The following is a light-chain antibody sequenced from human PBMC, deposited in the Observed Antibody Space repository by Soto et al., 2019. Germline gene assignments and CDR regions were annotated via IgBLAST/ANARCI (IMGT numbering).Light chain of an antibody. CDR3: QQRSNFGTT. Sequence: EIVLTQSPATLSLSPGERATLSCRASQSVSSYLAWYQQKPGQAPRLLIYDASNSATGIPARFSGSGSGTDFTLTISSLEPEDFAVYYCQQRSNFGTTFGGGTKVEIK. CDR2: DAS. V-gene: IGKV3-11*01. CDR1: QSVSSY. J-gene: IGKJ4*01.